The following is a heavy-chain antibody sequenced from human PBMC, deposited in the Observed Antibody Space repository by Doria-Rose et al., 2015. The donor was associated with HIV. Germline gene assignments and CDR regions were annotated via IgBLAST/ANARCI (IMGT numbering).Heavy chain of an antibody. V-gene: IGHV4-38-2*01. Sequence: GKGLAWIGSVFHSGSTYYNPSLESRVTMSVDTSKNKFSLKLSSVTAADTAVYYCARTSITIYGRDGMDVWGQGTTVTVSS. CDR2: VFHSGST. CDR3: ARTSITIYGRDGMDV. D-gene: IGHD3-3*01. J-gene: IGHJ6*02.